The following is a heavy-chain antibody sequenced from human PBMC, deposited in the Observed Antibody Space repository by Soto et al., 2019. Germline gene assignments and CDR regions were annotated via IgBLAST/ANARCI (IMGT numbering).Heavy chain of an antibody. CDR3: AREDDGGDRDYYGLDV. CDR1: GGSISTDHYH. V-gene: IGHV4-30-4*01. D-gene: IGHD2-21*02. CDR2: IHYSGSI. Sequence: SETLSLTCTVSGGSISTDHYHWTWIRQTPGKGLEWIGYIHYSGSIHFNPSLQSRVSMSVDTSKNLFSLKLSSVTAADTAVYFCAREDDGGDRDYYGLDVWGQGTTVAVSS. J-gene: IGHJ6*02.